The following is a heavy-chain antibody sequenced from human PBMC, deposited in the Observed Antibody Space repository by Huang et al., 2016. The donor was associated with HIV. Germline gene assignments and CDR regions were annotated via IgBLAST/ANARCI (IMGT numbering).Heavy chain of an antibody. CDR1: GGTFSTFG. V-gene: IGHV1-69*01. D-gene: IGHD5-18*01. CDR3: ARPSDAAMIRDYYYPMDV. CDR2: IIPSFNTT. J-gene: IGHJ6*02. Sequence: QVQLVQSEAEVKKPGSSVKVSCKASGGTFSTFGLSWVRQASGRGLEWMAGIIPSFNTTSTAQKCQGRVTFTADESTNTSSMELNSLTFEDTAVYYCARPSDAAMIRDYYYPMDVWGQGTTVTVS.